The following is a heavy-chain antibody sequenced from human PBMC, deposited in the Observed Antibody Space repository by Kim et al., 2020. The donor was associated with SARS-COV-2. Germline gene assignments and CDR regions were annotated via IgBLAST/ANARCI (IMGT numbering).Heavy chain of an antibody. Sequence: NSAQELQGRVTMTTDTSTSTADMEVRSLRSDDTAVYYCARENVVITTFDYWGQGTLVTVSS. CDR3: ARENVVITTFDY. V-gene: IGHV1-18*01. J-gene: IGHJ4*02. D-gene: IGHD3-22*01.